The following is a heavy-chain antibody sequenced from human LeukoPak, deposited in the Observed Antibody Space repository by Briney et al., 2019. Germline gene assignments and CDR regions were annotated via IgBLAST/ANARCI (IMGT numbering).Heavy chain of an antibody. CDR1: GFTFSSYA. CDR3: GKVGASTPSHNDY. Sequence: GGSLRLSCAASGFTFSSYAMSWVRQAPGKGLEWVSAISGSGGSTYYADSVKGRFTISRDNSKNTLYLQMNSLRAEDTAVYYCGKVGASTPSHNDYWGQGTLVTASS. J-gene: IGHJ4*02. V-gene: IGHV3-23*01. D-gene: IGHD4/OR15-4a*01. CDR2: ISGSGGST.